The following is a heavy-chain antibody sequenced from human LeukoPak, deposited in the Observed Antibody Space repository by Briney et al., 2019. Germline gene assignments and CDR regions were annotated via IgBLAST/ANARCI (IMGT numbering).Heavy chain of an antibody. V-gene: IGHV1-2*02. D-gene: IGHD4-11*01. CDR1: GYTFTGYY. CDR2: INPNSGGT. Sequence: ASVKVSCKVSGYTFTGYYMHWVRQAPGQGLEWMGWINPNSGGTNYAQKFQGRIAMTRDTSISTVYMELSRLRSDDTAVYYCARGASTVFMDVWAKGPRSPSP. J-gene: IGHJ6*03. CDR3: ARGASTVFMDV.